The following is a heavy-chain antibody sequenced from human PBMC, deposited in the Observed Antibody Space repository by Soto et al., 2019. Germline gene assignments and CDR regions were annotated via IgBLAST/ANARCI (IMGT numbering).Heavy chain of an antibody. D-gene: IGHD1-1*01. V-gene: IGHV6-1*01. CDR1: GDSVSSSSGA. CDR2: TYHRSKWYK. CDR3: ARTGDHDSFDI. Sequence: SQTLSLTCAISGDSVSSSSGAWHWIRQSPSRGLEWLGRTYHRSKWYKDYTASVKSRITINPDTSKNQFSLQLNSVTPEDTALYYCARTGDHDSFDIWGQGTMVTVSS. J-gene: IGHJ3*02.